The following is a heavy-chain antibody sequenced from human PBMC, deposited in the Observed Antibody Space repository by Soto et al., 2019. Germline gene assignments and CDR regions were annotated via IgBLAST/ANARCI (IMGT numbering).Heavy chain of an antibody. CDR2: MNPNSGNT. Sequence: EASVKVSCKASGYTFTSYDINWVRQATGQGLEWMGWMNPNSGNTGYAQKFQGRVTMTRNTSIRTAYMELSSLRSEDTAVYYCARGPSGEDYFDYWGQGTLVTVSS. J-gene: IGHJ4*02. D-gene: IGHD5-12*01. V-gene: IGHV1-8*01. CDR3: ARGPSGEDYFDY. CDR1: GYTFTSYD.